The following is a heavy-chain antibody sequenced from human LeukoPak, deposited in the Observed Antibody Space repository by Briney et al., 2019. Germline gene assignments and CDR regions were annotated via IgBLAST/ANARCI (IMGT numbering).Heavy chain of an antibody. D-gene: IGHD3-10*01. Sequence: HPGGSLRLSCAASGFTFSSYEMNWVRQAPGKGLEWVATISGSYGSTYYADSVKGRFTVSRDNSKNTVYLQMNSLRAEDTAVYYCAKVWGLWFGDSLNAFDIWGQGTMVTVSS. CDR3: AKVWGLWFGDSLNAFDI. CDR1: GFTFSSYE. V-gene: IGHV3-23*01. J-gene: IGHJ3*02. CDR2: ISGSYGST.